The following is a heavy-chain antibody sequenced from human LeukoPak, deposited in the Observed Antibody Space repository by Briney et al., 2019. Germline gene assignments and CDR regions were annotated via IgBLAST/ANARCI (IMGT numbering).Heavy chain of an antibody. CDR2: IRSKANSYAT. J-gene: IGHJ4*02. D-gene: IGHD3-9*01. Sequence: PGGSLRLSCAASGFTSSGSAVHWVRQASGKGLEWVGRIRSKANSYATAYAASVKGRFTISRDDSKNMAYLQMNSLKTEDTAVYYCTRHAPDYDILSGYHDWGQGTLVTVSS. CDR1: GFTSSGSA. CDR3: TRHAPDYDILSGYHD. V-gene: IGHV3-73*01.